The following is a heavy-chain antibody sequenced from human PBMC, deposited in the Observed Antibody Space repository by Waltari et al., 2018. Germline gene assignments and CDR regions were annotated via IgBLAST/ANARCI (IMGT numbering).Heavy chain of an antibody. CDR1: GGSISSSSYY. V-gene: IGHV4-39*01. CDR3: ARHERIRGGRGFGY. J-gene: IGHJ4*02. CDR2: IYYSGST. Sequence: QLQLQESGPGLVKPSETLSLTCTVSGGSISSSSYYWGWLRPPPGKGLEWIGSIYYSGSTYYNPSLKSRVTISVDTSKNQFSLKLSSVTAADTAVYYCARHERIRGGRGFGYWGQGTLVTVSS. D-gene: IGHD2-15*01.